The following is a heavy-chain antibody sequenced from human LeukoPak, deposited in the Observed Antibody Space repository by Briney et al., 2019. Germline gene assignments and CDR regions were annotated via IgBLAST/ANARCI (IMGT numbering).Heavy chain of an antibody. CDR2: IYTSGST. Sequence: PSETLSLTCTVSGGSISSGSYYWSWIRQPAGKGLEWIGRIYTSGSTNYNPSLKSRVTISVDTSKNQFSLKLSSVTAADTAVYYCARDVRRDGLFDYWGQGTLVTVSS. V-gene: IGHV4-61*02. J-gene: IGHJ4*02. CDR1: GGSISSGSYY. D-gene: IGHD5-24*01. CDR3: ARDVRRDGLFDY.